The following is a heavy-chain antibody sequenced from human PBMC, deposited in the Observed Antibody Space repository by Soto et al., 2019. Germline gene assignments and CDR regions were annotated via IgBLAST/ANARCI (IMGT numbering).Heavy chain of an antibody. CDR2: VNPSGGHT. J-gene: IGHJ4*02. Sequence: QVQLMQSGAEVKKPGASVKVSCKASGDTFSDYYIHWVRQAPGQGLEWMGTVNPSGGHTTYSQHFLGRVTRTRDKSTSTLHMELTSLTSEDTAVYYCARGGHVVVVTAALDYWGQGTLVTVSS. V-gene: IGHV1-46*01. CDR3: ARGGHVVVVTAALDY. CDR1: GDTFSDYY. D-gene: IGHD2-21*02.